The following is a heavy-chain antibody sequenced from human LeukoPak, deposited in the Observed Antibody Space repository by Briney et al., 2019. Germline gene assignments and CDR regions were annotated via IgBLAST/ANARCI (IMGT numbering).Heavy chain of an antibody. V-gene: IGHV1-18*01. CDR2: ISGYQGST. J-gene: IGHJ4*02. D-gene: IGHD3-10*01. CDR3: ARDRLVRGVNFDY. CDR1: GYTFTNYG. Sequence: ASVKVSCKASGYTFTNYGITWVRQAPGQGLEWMGWISGYQGSTKYAQKLQGRVTMTTDTSTSTAYMELRSLRSDDTAVYYCARDRLVRGVNFDYWGQGTLVTVSS.